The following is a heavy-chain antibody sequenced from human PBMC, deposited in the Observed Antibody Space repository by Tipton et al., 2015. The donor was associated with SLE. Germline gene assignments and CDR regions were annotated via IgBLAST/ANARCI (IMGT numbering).Heavy chain of an antibody. CDR1: GGSISSHY. CDR2: IYYSGST. V-gene: IGHV4-59*11. CDR3: ARGVYYIWGSYRSDAFDI. D-gene: IGHD3-16*02. Sequence: TLSLTCTVSGGSISSHYWSWIRQPPGKGLEWIGYIYYSGSTNYNPSLKGRVTISVDTSKNQFSLKLSSVTAADTAVYYCARGVYYIWGSYRSDAFDIWGQGTMVTVSS. J-gene: IGHJ3*02.